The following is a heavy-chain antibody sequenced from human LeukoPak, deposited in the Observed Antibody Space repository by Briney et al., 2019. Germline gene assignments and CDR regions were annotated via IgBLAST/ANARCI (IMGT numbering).Heavy chain of an antibody. CDR3: AKGAQCEGSSGYYYYFDY. J-gene: IGHJ4*02. CDR1: GFTFSSYA. CDR2: ISGSGGST. Sequence: GGSLRLSCAASGFTFSSYAMSWVRQAPGKGLEWVSAISGSGGSTYYADSVKGRFTISRDNSKNTLYLQMNSLRAEDTAVYYCAKGAQCEGSSGYYYYFDYWGQGTLVTVSS. D-gene: IGHD3-22*01. V-gene: IGHV3-23*01.